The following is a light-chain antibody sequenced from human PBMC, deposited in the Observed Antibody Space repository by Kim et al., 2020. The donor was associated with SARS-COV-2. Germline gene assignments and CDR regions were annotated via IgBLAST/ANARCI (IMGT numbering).Light chain of an antibody. CDR1: TSNIGNNN. Sequence: SASGTPGQRVTISCSGSTSNIGNNNVYYYQQRPGTAPKLLIYRNNQRPSGVPDRFSGSKSGTSASLAISGLRSEDEADYYCAAWDDSLSGWVFGGGTK. CDR2: RNN. CDR3: AAWDDSLSGWV. J-gene: IGLJ3*02. V-gene: IGLV1-47*01.